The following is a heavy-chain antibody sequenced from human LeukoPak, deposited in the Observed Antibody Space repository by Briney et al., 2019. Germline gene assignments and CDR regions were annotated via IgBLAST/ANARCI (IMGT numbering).Heavy chain of an antibody. CDR1: GFTFSSYS. D-gene: IGHD6-6*01. J-gene: IGHJ3*02. V-gene: IGHV3-48*01. CDR3: ARDYFYKAAPPAFDI. Sequence: GGSLRLSCAASGFTFSSYSMNWVRQAPGKGLEWVSYISSSSTIYYADSVKGRFTISRDNAKNSLYLQMNSLRAEDTAVYYCARDYFYKAAPPAFDIWGQGTMVTVSS. CDR2: ISSSSTI.